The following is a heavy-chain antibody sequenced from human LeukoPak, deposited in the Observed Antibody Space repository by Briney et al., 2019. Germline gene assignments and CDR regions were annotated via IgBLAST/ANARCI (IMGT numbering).Heavy chain of an antibody. CDR1: GFTFSSYA. CDR3: ARDPISVDIVATIAGFDY. J-gene: IGHJ4*02. V-gene: IGHV3-30-3*01. D-gene: IGHD5-12*01. CDR2: ISYDGSNK. Sequence: PGRSLRLPCAASGFTFSSYAMHWVRQAPGKGLEWVAVISYDGSNKYYADSVKGRFTISRDNSKNTLYLQMNSLRAEDTAVYYCARDPISVDIVATIAGFDYWGQGTLVTVSS.